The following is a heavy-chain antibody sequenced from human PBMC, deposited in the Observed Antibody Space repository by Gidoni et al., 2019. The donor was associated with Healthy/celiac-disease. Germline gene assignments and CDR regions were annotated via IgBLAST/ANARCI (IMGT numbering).Heavy chain of an antibody. Sequence: QVQLQESGPGLVKPSETLSLTCTVSGGPISSYYWSWIRQPPGKGLEWIGYIFYNWSTNYHPSLKSRVTILVDTSKNQFSLKLSSVTAAGPAVYYFSGGGTPGIAAACTLLFDPLGQGTLVTVSS. CDR3: SGGGTPGIAAACTLLFDP. V-gene: IGHV4-59*01. D-gene: IGHD6-13*01. J-gene: IGHJ5*02. CDR1: GGPISSYY. CDR2: IFYNWST.